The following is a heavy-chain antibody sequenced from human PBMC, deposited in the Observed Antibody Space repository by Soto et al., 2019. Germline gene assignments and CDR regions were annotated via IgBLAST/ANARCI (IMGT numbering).Heavy chain of an antibody. CDR2: IKSKTDGGTT. CDR3: TTDDPINDN. J-gene: IGHJ4*02. CDR1: GFTFSHAW. V-gene: IGHV3-15*01. Sequence: PEGCLRLSWAPSGFTFSHAWMSWVRQAPGKGLEWAGRIKSKTDGGTTDDAAPVKGRFTISRDDSKNTLFLQMNSLKTEDTAVYYCTTDDPINDNWGQGTLVAVSS.